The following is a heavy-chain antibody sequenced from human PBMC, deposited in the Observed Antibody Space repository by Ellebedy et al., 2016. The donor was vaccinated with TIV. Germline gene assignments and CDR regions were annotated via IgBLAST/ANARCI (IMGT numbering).Heavy chain of an antibody. CDR1: GFTFSSYS. J-gene: IGHJ4*02. D-gene: IGHD6-13*01. Sequence: GESLKISXTVSGFTFSSYSMNWVRQAPGKGLEWISYISSSNTSIYYADSVKGRFTISRDNAKNSLYLQMNSLRAEDTAVYYCARCYKITAAAGYFDYWGQGTLVTVSS. CDR3: ARCYKITAAAGYFDY. V-gene: IGHV3-48*04. CDR2: ISSSNTSI.